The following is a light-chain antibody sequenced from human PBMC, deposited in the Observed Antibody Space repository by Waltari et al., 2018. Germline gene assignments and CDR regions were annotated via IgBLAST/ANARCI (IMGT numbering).Light chain of an antibody. V-gene: IGKV1-39*01. CDR1: QSISSY. CDR3: QQSYTSRPLT. Sequence: DIQMTQSPSSLSASVGDRVTITCRASQSISSYLNWYQQKPGKAPKLLIYAASSLQSGVPSRFSGSGSGTDFTLTISRLQPEDFATYYCQQSYTSRPLTFGGGTKVEIK. CDR2: AAS. J-gene: IGKJ4*01.